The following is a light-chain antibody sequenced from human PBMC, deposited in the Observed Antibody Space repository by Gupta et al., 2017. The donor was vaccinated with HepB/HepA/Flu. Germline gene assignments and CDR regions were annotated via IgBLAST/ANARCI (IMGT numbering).Light chain of an antibody. CDR1: NIGSKN. CDR2: DDT. Sequence: SYVLTQPPSVSVAPGQTARITCGGTNIGSKNVHWYQQRPGQAPVLVVYDDTDRPSGIPERFSGSNSENTATLTISKVEAGDEADFYCQVWDTTDQVVFGGGIKLTVL. CDR3: QVWDTTDQVV. V-gene: IGLV3-21*02. J-gene: IGLJ3*02.